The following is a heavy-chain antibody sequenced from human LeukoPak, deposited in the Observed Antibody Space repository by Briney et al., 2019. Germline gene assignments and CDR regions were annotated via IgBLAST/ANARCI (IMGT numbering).Heavy chain of an antibody. V-gene: IGHV3-74*01. Sequence: GGSLRLSCAASGFTFSSYWMHWVRQAPGKGLVWVSRINSDGSSTSYADSAKGRFTISRDNAKNTLYLQMNSLRAEDTAVYYCARGYCSSTSCPKAYYFDYWGQGTLVTVSS. CDR3: ARGYCSSTSCPKAYYFDY. J-gene: IGHJ4*02. D-gene: IGHD2-2*01. CDR1: GFTFSSYW. CDR2: INSDGSST.